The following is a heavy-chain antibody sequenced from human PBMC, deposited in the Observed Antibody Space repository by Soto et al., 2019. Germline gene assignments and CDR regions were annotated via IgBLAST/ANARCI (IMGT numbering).Heavy chain of an antibody. CDR1: GFSLNSDGVG. V-gene: IGHV2-5*02. J-gene: IGHJ1*01. CDR3: VHNCDSGIWVYFQR. D-gene: IGHD3-9*01. Sequence: QITLRESGPSLVKPTQTLTLTCTFSGFSLNSDGVGVGWVRQSPGKAPEWLAIIYWDDDRRYSPSLKSRLTIXRXTXXNQFRLIMTNMGPVDTAPYFWVHNCDSGIWVYFQRWGQGTVVTFS. CDR2: IYWDDDR.